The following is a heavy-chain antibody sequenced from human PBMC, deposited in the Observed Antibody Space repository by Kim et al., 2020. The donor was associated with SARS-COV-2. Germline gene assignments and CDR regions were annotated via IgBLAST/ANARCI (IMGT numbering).Heavy chain of an antibody. J-gene: IGHJ4*02. V-gene: IGHV3-33*05. Sequence: GGSLRLSCAASGFTFSSYGMHWVRQAPGKGLEWVAVISYDGSNKYYADSVKGRFTISRDNSKNTLYLQMNSLRAEDTAVYYCARVVTMIVQLDYWGQGTLVTVYS. CDR1: GFTFSSYG. CDR3: ARVVTMIVQLDY. D-gene: IGHD3-22*01. CDR2: ISYDGSNK.